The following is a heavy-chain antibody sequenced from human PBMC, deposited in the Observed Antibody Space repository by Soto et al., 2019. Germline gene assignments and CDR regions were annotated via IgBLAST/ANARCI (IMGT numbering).Heavy chain of an antibody. CDR1: GFTFSSYW. Sequence: GESLKISCAASGFTFSSYWMSWVRQAPGKGLEWVANIKQDGSEKYYVDSVKGRFTISRDNAKNSLYLQMNSLRAEDTAVYYCARLYCSGGSCSTVYYYYGMDVWGQGTTVTVSS. D-gene: IGHD2-15*01. CDR2: IKQDGSEK. CDR3: ARLYCSGGSCSTVYYYYGMDV. J-gene: IGHJ6*02. V-gene: IGHV3-7*01.